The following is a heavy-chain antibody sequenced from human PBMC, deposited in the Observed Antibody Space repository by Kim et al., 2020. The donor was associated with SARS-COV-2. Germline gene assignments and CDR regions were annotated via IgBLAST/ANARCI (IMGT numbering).Heavy chain of an antibody. D-gene: IGHD2-8*02. Sequence: FTISRDNAKNALYLQMNSLRAEDTAVYYCARDPGYCTGGVCYMGPYYFDYWGQGTLVTVSS. CDR3: ARDPGYCTGGVCYMGPYYFDY. V-gene: IGHV3-11*06. J-gene: IGHJ4*02.